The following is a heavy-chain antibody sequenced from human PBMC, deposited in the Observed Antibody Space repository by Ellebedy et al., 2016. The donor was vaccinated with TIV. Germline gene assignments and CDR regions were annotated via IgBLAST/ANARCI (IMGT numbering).Heavy chain of an antibody. D-gene: IGHD3-16*01. Sequence: PGGSLRLSCAASGFIFNSHCMHWVRQAPGKGLEWVAVISSHGMTTYYADSVKGRFTISRDNSRNTVYLQMNSLTDEDTAVYYCARDWGFVPRDWGQGTLVTVSS. J-gene: IGHJ4*02. CDR3: ARDWGFVPRD. V-gene: IGHV3-30*03. CDR2: ISSHGMTT. CDR1: GFIFNSHC.